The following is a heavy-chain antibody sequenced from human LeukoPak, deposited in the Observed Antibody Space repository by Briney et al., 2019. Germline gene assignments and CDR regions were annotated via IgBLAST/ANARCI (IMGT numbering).Heavy chain of an antibody. CDR2: ILGSGGST. V-gene: IGHV3-23*01. Sequence: GGSLRLSCAASGFTFSNYAMSWVRQTPGKGLEWVSAILGSGGSTYYADSVKGRFTVSRDNSKSTLYLQMNSLRAEDTALYYCAKWGDYDVLTGYYVPDYWGQGTLVTVSS. D-gene: IGHD3-9*01. CDR1: GFTFSNYA. CDR3: AKWGDYDVLTGYYVPDY. J-gene: IGHJ4*02.